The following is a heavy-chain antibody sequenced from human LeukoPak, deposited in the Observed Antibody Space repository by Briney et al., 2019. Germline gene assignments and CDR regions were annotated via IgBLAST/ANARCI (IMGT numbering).Heavy chain of an antibody. D-gene: IGHD2-15*01. CDR2: VSAYSGNT. V-gene: IGHV1-18*01. CDR3: ARAGWCSGGSCYPGAFDI. Sequence: ASVKVSCKASGGTFSSYGITWVRQAPGQGLEWMGWVSAYSGNTNYAQKLQGRVTMTTDTSTSTAYMDLRSLRSDDTAVYYCARAGWCSGGSCYPGAFDIWGQGTMVTVSS. CDR1: GGTFSSYG. J-gene: IGHJ3*02.